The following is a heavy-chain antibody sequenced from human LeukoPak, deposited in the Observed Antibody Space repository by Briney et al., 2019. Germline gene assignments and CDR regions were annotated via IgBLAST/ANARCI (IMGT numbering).Heavy chain of an antibody. CDR1: GFTFGSYS. Sequence: GGSLRLSCAASGFTFGSYSMNWVRQAPGKGLEWVSYISSSSSTIYYADSVKGRFTISRDNAKNSLYLQMNSLRAEDTAVYYCARDDVVVPAYDYYYYMDVWGKGTTVTVSS. CDR2: ISSSSSTI. V-gene: IGHV3-48*01. J-gene: IGHJ6*03. D-gene: IGHD2-2*01. CDR3: ARDDVVVPAYDYYYYMDV.